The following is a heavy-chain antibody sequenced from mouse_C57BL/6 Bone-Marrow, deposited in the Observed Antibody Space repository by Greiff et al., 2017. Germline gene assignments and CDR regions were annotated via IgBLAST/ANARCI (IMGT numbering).Heavy chain of an antibody. V-gene: IGHV1-19*01. CDR2: INPYNGGT. CDR1: GYTFTDYY. D-gene: IGHD2-10*01. Sequence: DVKLQESGPVLVKPGASVKMSCKASGYTFTDYYMNWVKQSHGKSLEWIGVINPYNGGTSYNQKFKGKATLTVDKSSSTAYMELNSLTSEDSAVYYCARAYSFAYWGQGTLVTVSA. CDR3: ARAYSFAY. J-gene: IGHJ3*01.